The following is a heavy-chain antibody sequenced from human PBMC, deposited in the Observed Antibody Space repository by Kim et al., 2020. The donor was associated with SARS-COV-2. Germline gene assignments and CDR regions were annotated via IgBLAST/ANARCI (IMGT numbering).Heavy chain of an antibody. CDR2: IDNIYGST. J-gene: IGHJ4*02. CDR3: ARDPPRKDAYNHDY. Sequence: GGSLRLSCSVSRFIFSDYSMSWIRQAPEKGLEWIAHIDNIYGSTNYADSVKGRFTISRDNAKNSLYLEMNSLTPDDTALYYCARDPPRKDAYNHDYWGQG. CDR1: RFIFSDYS. V-gene: IGHV3-11*05. D-gene: IGHD1-1*01.